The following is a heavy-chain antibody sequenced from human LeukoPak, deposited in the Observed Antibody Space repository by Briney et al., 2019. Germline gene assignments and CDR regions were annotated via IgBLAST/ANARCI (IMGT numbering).Heavy chain of an antibody. Sequence: PGGSLRLSCAASGFTVSSNYMSWVRQAPGKGLEWVSVIYSGGSTYYADSVKGRFTISRDNAKNSLYLQMNSLRAEDTAVYYCARDLLFPPDYDYVSPGPFDYWGQGTLVTVSS. CDR1: GFTVSSNY. V-gene: IGHV3-53*01. D-gene: IGHD3-16*01. CDR3: ARDLLFPPDYDYVSPGPFDY. CDR2: IYSGGST. J-gene: IGHJ4*02.